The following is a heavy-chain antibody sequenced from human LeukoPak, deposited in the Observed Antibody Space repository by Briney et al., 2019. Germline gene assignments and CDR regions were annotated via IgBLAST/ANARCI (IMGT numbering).Heavy chain of an antibody. CDR2: IYYSGST. CDR3: ARESSGWYPPGDY. V-gene: IGHV4-30-4*01. J-gene: IGHJ4*02. Sequence: SQTLSLTCTVSGGSISSGDYYWSWIRQPPGKGLEWIGYIYYSGSTYYNPSLKSRVTISVDTSKNQFSLKLSSVTAADTAVYYCARESSGWYPPGDYWGQGTLVTVSS. D-gene: IGHD6-19*01. CDR1: GGSISSGDYY.